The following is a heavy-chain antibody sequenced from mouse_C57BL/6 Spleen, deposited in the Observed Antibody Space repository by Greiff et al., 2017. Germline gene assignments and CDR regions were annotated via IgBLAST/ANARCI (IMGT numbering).Heavy chain of an antibody. CDR1: GFNIKDYY. CDR2: IDPEDGET. D-gene: IGHD2-3*01. V-gene: IGHV14-2*01. CDR3: ARTFDGYYYAMDY. J-gene: IGHJ4*01. Sequence: VQLQQSGAELVKPGASVKLSCTASGFNIKDYYMHWVKQRPEQGLEWIGRIDPEDGETKYAPKFQGKATITADTSSNTAYLQLSSLTSEDAAVDYCARTFDGYYYAMDYWGQGTSVTVSS.